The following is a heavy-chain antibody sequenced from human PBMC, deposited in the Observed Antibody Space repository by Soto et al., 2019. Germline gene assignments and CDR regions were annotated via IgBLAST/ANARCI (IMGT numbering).Heavy chain of an antibody. V-gene: IGHV3-7*01. CDR2: IKEDGSEK. CDR1: GFSLRSYW. CDR3: ARPPGAETSY. J-gene: IGHJ4*02. Sequence: EVHLGECGGGLVQPGGSLRLSCVVSGFSLRSYWMSWVRQAPGKGLEWVANIKEDGSEKYYVDSVKGRFTISRDNAKNSMYLQMNSLRDEDTAVYYCARPPGAETSYWGQGTLVTVSS. D-gene: IGHD4-17*01.